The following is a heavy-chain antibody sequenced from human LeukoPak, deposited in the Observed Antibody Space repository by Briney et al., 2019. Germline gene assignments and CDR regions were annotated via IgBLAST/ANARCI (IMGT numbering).Heavy chain of an antibody. CDR1: GFTFSSYA. CDR3: ARDTHDYSNSADGMDV. D-gene: IGHD4-11*01. V-gene: IGHV3-30-3*01. J-gene: IGHJ6*02. Sequence: GRSLRLSCAASGFTFSSYAMHWVRQAPGKGLEWVAVISYDGSNKYYADSVKGRFTISRDNSKNTLYLQMNSLRAEDTAVYYCARDTHDYSNSADGMDVWGQGTTVTVSS. CDR2: ISYDGSNK.